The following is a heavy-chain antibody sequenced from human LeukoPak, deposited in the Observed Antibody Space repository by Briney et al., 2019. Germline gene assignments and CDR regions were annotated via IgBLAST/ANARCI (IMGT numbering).Heavy chain of an antibody. D-gene: IGHD5-18*01. CDR3: AKDQGIQLWLKYFQH. CDR1: GFTFNIYA. CDR2: ISGSGGTT. Sequence: GGSLRLSCAASGFTFNIYAMTWVRQAPGKGLEWVSAISGSGGTTLYADSVKGRFTISRDNSKSTLYLQMNSLRAEDTAVYYCAKDQGIQLWLKYFQHWGQGTLVTVSS. J-gene: IGHJ1*01. V-gene: IGHV3-23*01.